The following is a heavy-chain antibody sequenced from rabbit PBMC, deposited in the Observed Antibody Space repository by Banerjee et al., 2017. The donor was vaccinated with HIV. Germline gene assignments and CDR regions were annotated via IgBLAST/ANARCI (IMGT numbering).Heavy chain of an antibody. CDR3: ARDLAGVIGWNFNL. J-gene: IGHJ4*01. CDR2: INGGSSGRT. D-gene: IGHD4-1*01. CDR1: GFSFSNKYV. Sequence: QEQLEESGGDLVKPEGSLTLTCTASGFSFSNKYVMCWVRQAPGKGLEWIGCINGGSSGRTYYASWAKGRFTISKTSWTTVTLQMTSLTAADTASYFCARDLAGVIGWNFNLWGPGTLVTVS. V-gene: IGHV1S45*01.